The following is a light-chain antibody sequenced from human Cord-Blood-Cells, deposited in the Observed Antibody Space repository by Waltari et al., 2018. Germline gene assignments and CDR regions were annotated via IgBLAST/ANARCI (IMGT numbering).Light chain of an antibody. J-gene: IGLJ3*02. CDR2: GKN. CDR3: SSRDSSGNHWV. V-gene: IGLV3-19*01. CDR1: SLRSYY. Sequence: SSELTQDPAVSVALGQTVRITCQGDSLRSYYASWYQQKPGQAPVLVIYGKNNRPSGIPDRFSGSSSGNTASLTITGAQAEDEADYYCSSRDSSGNHWVFGEGTKLTVL.